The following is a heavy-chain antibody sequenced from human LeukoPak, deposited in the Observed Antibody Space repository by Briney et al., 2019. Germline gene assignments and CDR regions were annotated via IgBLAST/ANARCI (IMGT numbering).Heavy chain of an antibody. J-gene: IGHJ4*02. D-gene: IGHD1-1*01. Sequence: GGSQRLSCAASGFGFSTYSMNWVRQAPGKGLEWVSYIVGSSSTIYYADSVKGRFTISRDNAKNSLYLQMDSLRAEDTAVYYCATDSPETAAFDYWGQGTLVTVSS. CDR1: GFGFSTYS. CDR3: ATDSPETAAFDY. V-gene: IGHV3-48*04. CDR2: IVGSSSTI.